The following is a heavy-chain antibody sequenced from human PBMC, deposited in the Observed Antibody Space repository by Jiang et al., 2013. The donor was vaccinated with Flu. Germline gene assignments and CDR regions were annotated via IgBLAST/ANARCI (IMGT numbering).Heavy chain of an antibody. CDR2: FDPEDGET. CDR3: ATDSAIAAAGTTQSYYYGMDV. J-gene: IGHJ6*02. CDR1: GYTLTELS. V-gene: IGHV1-24*01. Sequence: GAEVKKPGASVKVSCKVSGYTLTELSMHWVRQAPGKGLEWMGGFDPEDGETIYAQKFQGRVTMTEDTSTDTAYMELSSLRSEDTVVYYCATDSAIAAAGTTQSYYYGMDVWGQGTTVTVSS. D-gene: IGHD6-13*01.